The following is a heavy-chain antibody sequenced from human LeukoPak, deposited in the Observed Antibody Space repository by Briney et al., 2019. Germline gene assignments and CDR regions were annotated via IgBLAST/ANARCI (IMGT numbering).Heavy chain of an antibody. CDR2: ISAYNGNT. J-gene: IGHJ4*02. V-gene: IGHV1-18*01. Sequence: ASVKVSCKASGYTFTSYGISWVRQAPGQGLEWMGWISAYNGNTNYAQKLQGRVTMTTDTSTSTAYMELRSLRSDDTAVYYCARVERRYSYGYEVKHHHYFDYWGQGTLVTVSS. CDR3: ARVERRYSYGYEVKHHHYFDY. CDR1: GYTFTSYG. D-gene: IGHD5-18*01.